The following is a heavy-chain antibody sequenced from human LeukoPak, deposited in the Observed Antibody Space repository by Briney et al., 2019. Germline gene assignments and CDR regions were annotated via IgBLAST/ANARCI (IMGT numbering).Heavy chain of an antibody. Sequence: SETLSLTCTVSGGSVSSYTYYWGWIRQPPGKGLVWIVSMDYIARSYYKPSLKRRLTIYLDTSKNRHSLNLSSVTAADTAVYYCARKTYSSSWRVLIDSWGRGTLVTVSS. J-gene: IGHJ4*02. CDR2: MDYIARS. CDR1: GGSVSSYTYY. V-gene: IGHV4-39*01. CDR3: ARKTYSSSWRVLIDS. D-gene: IGHD6-13*01.